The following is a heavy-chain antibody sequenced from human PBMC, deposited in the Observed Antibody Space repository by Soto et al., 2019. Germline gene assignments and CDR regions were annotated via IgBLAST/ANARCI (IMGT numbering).Heavy chain of an antibody. Sequence: GGSLRLSCAASGFTFDDYAMHWVRQAPGKGLEWVSGISWNSGSIGYADSVKGRFTISRDNAKNSLYLQMNSLRAEDTALYYCAKDSLFPDGVITVVRPSPPFWGQGTMVTVSS. CDR1: GFTFDDYA. V-gene: IGHV3-9*01. CDR3: AKDSLFPDGVITVVRPSPPF. J-gene: IGHJ3*01. CDR2: ISWNSGSI. D-gene: IGHD3-22*01.